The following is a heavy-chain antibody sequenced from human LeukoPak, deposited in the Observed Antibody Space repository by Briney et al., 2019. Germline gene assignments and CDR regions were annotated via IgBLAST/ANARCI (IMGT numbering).Heavy chain of an antibody. Sequence: SETLSLTCTVSGGSVSSGSYYWSWFRQPPGKGLEWIGYIYYSGSTNYNPSLKSRVTISVDTSKNQFSLKLSSVTAADTAVYYCARETYGRYFDYWGQGTLVTLSS. J-gene: IGHJ4*02. CDR3: ARETYGRYFDY. CDR1: GGSVSSGSYY. D-gene: IGHD4-17*01. V-gene: IGHV4-61*01. CDR2: IYYSGST.